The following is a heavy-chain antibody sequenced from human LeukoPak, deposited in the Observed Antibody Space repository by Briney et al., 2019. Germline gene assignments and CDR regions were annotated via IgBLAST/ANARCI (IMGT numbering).Heavy chain of an antibody. Sequence: GSLRLSCAASGFTFSNYSMNWVRQAPGKGLEWVSSISSSSSYIYYADPVKGRFTISRDNAKNSLYLQMNSLRAEDTAVYYCARGTRGYSGYDFDYWGQGTLVTVSS. V-gene: IGHV3-21*01. CDR2: ISSSSSYI. CDR3: ARGTRGYSGYDFDY. CDR1: GFTFSNYS. D-gene: IGHD5-12*01. J-gene: IGHJ4*02.